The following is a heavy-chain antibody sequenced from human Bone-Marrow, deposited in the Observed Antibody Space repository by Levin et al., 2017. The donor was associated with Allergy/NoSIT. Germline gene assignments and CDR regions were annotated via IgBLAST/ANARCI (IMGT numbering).Heavy chain of an antibody. CDR1: GYSFIDFY. J-gene: IGHJ4*02. V-gene: IGHV1-2*03. Sequence: LAASVKVSCQTSGYSFIDFYIHWVRQAPGQGLEWMGWINPRNDGTSYIQKFQGRVTMTADTSISTAYMELNSLRYDDTAVYFCARGQNDEESIPFYWGQGTLVSVSS. CDR2: INPRNDGT. CDR3: ARGQNDEESIPFY. D-gene: IGHD1-1*01.